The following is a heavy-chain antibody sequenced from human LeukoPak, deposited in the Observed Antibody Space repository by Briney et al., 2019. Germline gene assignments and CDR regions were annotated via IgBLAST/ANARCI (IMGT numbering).Heavy chain of an antibody. D-gene: IGHD3-10*01. CDR2: IYYSGST. Sequence: SETLSLTCTVSGGSISSYYWSWIRQPPGKGLEWIGYIYYSGSTNYRPSLKSRVTISVDTSKNQFSLKLSSVTAADTAVYYCARDGSYYYGSFWFDPWGQGTLVTVSS. J-gene: IGHJ5*02. CDR3: ARDGSYYYGSFWFDP. CDR1: GGSISSYY. V-gene: IGHV4-59*12.